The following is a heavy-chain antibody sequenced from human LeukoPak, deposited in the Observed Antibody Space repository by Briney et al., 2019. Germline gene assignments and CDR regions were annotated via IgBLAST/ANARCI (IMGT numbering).Heavy chain of an antibody. CDR3: ARDASGSSIGLIDF. D-gene: IGHD1-26*01. Sequence: GGSLRLSCAASAFTLRRYSMHWVRQAPGKGLEWVSYISTSSTYIYYADLVRGRFSISRDNAKNSLYLHMNSLKADDTAVYYCARDASGSSIGLIDFWGQGTLVTVSS. V-gene: IGHV3-21*01. J-gene: IGHJ4*02. CDR1: AFTLRRYS. CDR2: ISTSSTYI.